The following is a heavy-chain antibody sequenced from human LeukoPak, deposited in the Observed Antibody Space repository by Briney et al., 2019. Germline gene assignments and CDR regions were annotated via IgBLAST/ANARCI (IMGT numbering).Heavy chain of an antibody. CDR2: ISGNNGNT. D-gene: IGHD6-6*01. CDR3: ARDRMYTSSELDY. V-gene: IGHV1-18*04. J-gene: IGHJ4*02. Sequence: ASVKVSCKASGYTFTSHDISWVRQAPGQGLEWMGWISGNNGNTNYVQKFQGRVTMTADTSTNTSYMELRSLRSDDTAMYYCARDRMYTSSELDYWGQGTLVTVSS. CDR1: GYTFTSHD.